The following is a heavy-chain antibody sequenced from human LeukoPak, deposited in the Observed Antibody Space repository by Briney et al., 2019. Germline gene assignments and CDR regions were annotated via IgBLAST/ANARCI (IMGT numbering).Heavy chain of an antibody. CDR2: INHSGST. J-gene: IGHJ3*02. CDR3: ARVRLRRVRNDAFDI. CDR1: GGSFSGYY. D-gene: IGHD3-10*01. V-gene: IGHV4-34*01. Sequence: SETLSLTCAVYGGSFSGYYWSWICQPPGKGLEWIGEINHSGSTNYNPSLKSRVTISVDTSKNQFSLKLSSVTAADTAVYYCARVRLRRVRNDAFDIWGQGTMVTVSS.